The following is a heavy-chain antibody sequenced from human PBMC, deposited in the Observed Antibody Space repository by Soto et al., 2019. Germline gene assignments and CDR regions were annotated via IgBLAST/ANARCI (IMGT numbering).Heavy chain of an antibody. D-gene: IGHD6-13*01. CDR1: GFSLSTSGVG. Sequence: GSGPTLVNPTQTLTLACTFSGFSLSTSGVGVGWIRQPPGKALEWLALIYWDDDKRYSPSLKSRLTITKDTSKNQVVLTMTNMDPVDTATYYSAHLSSSWASNWFDPWGQGTLVTVSS. J-gene: IGHJ5*02. CDR3: AHLSSSWASNWFDP. CDR2: IYWDDDK. V-gene: IGHV2-5*02.